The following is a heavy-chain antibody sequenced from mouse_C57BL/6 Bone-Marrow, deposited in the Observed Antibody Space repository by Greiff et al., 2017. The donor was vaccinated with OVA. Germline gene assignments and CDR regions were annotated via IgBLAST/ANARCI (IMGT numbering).Heavy chain of an antibody. CDR3: ASPYYSNYEFAY. CDR2: IYPGSGNT. Sequence: VQLQQSGAELVRPGASVKLSCKASGYTFTDYYINWVKQRPGQGLEWIARIYPGSGNTYYNEKFKGKATLTAEKSSSTAYMQLSSLTSEDSAVYFCASPYYSNYEFAYWGQGTLVTVSA. CDR1: GYTFTDYY. J-gene: IGHJ3*01. D-gene: IGHD2-5*01. V-gene: IGHV1-76*01.